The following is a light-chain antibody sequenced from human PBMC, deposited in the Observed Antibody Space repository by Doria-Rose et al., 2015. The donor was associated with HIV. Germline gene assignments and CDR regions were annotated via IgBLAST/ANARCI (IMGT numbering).Light chain of an antibody. Sequence: DIQVTQSPSSLSASVGDRVTITCRASQGIRNSLAWYQQKPGKAPKLLVYAASTLESGVPSRFSGSGSGTDYTLTISSLQPEDFASYYCQQYYSTPQTFGQGTKLEIK. CDR3: QQYYSTPQT. CDR1: QGIRNS. J-gene: IGKJ2*01. CDR2: AAS. V-gene: IGKV1-NL1*01.